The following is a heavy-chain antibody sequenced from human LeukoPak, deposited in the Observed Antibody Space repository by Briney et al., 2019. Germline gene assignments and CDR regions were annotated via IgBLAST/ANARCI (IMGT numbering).Heavy chain of an antibody. J-gene: IGHJ4*02. V-gene: IGHV3-23*01. Sequence: GGSLRLSCAASGFTFSSYGMHWVRQAPGKGLEWVSAISGSGGSTYYADSVKGRFTISRDNSKNTLYQQMNSLRAEDTAVYYCAKAFRIVGAVWGQGTLVTVSS. CDR3: AKAFRIVGAV. CDR2: ISGSGGST. CDR1: GFTFSSYG. D-gene: IGHD1-26*01.